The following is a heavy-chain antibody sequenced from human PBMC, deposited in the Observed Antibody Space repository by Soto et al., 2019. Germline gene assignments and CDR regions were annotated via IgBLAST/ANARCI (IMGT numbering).Heavy chain of an antibody. V-gene: IGHV1-69*08. Sequence: QVPLVQSGAEVKKPGSSVKVSCKASGGTFSSYTISWVRQAPGQGLEWMGRIIPILGIANYAQKFQGKVTITADKSTSTAYMELSSLRSEDTAVYYCARDTPNYYGSGSYDYYYYYYMDFWGKGTTVTVSS. J-gene: IGHJ6*03. D-gene: IGHD3-10*01. CDR2: IIPILGIA. CDR1: GGTFSSYT. CDR3: ARDTPNYYGSGSYDYYYYYYMDF.